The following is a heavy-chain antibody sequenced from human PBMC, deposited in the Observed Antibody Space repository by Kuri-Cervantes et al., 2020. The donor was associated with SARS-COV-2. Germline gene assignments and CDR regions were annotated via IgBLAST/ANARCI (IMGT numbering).Heavy chain of an antibody. J-gene: IGHJ4*02. CDR2: VPYDGNTQ. V-gene: IGHV3-30*04. CDR1: GFTFGHYA. D-gene: IGHD2-21*02. Sequence: GESLKISCAVSGFTFGHYAMHWVRQPPGKGLEWLAVVPYDGNTQYYADSVKGRFTISRDNSANTLYLQMDSLTYEDTAVCFCARSGVVTDYFDSWGQGTLVTVSS. CDR3: ARSGVVTDYFDS.